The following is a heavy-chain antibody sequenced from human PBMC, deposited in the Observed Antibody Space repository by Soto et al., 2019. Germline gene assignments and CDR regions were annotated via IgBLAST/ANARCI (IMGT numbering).Heavy chain of an antibody. J-gene: IGHJ4*02. D-gene: IGHD2-15*01. V-gene: IGHV3-23*01. CDR3: AKVSKFCSGGSCYSQDDY. CDR2: ISGSGGST. CDR1: GFTFSSYA. Sequence: GGSLRLSCAASGFTFSSYAMSWVRQAPGKGLEWVSAISGSGGSTYYADSVKGRFTISRDNSKNTLYLQMNSLRAEDTAVYYCAKVSKFCSGGSCYSQDDYWGQGTLVTVSS.